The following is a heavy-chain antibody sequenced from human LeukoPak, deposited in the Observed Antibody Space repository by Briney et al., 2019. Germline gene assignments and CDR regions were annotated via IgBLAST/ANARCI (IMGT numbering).Heavy chain of an antibody. CDR1: GGSFSGYY. Sequence: SETLSLTCAVYGGSFSGYYWGWIRQPPGKGLEWIGSIYYSGSTYYNPSLKSRVTISVDTSKNQFSLKLSSVTAADTAVYYCAIRGFYDSSGYSEGGAFDIWGQGTMVTVSS. CDR3: AIRGFYDSSGYSEGGAFDI. V-gene: IGHV4-39*01. D-gene: IGHD3-22*01. J-gene: IGHJ3*02. CDR2: IYYSGST.